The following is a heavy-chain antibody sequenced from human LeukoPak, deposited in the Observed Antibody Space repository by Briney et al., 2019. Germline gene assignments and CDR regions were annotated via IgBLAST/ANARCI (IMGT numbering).Heavy chain of an antibody. V-gene: IGHV4-38-2*02. J-gene: IGHJ5*02. CDR2: IYYSGST. CDR1: GYSISSSYY. Sequence: SETLSLTCTVSGYSISSSYYWGWIRQPPGKGPEWIGGIYYSGSTYYNPSLKSRVTISVDTSKNQFSLKLSSVTAADTAVYYCARAAGLNWFDPWGQGTLVTVSS. CDR3: ARAAGLNWFDP. D-gene: IGHD6-13*01.